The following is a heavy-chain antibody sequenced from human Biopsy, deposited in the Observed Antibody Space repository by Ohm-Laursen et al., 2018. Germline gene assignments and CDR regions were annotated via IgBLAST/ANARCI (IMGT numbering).Heavy chain of an antibody. Sequence: GTLSLTCTVSGDSVSSGGFFWSWIRQPPGKGLEWIGYIYYSGSTNYNPSLRSRVTISVDRSKNQFSLELSSVTAADTAVYYCARVGAGAPSIDYFDYWGQGALVTVSS. CDR1: GDSVSSGGFF. V-gene: IGHV4-61*08. CDR3: ARVGAGAPSIDYFDY. CDR2: IYYSGST. D-gene: IGHD1-26*01. J-gene: IGHJ4*02.